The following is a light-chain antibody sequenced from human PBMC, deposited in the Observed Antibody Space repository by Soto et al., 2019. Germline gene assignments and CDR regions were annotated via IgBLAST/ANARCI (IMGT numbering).Light chain of an antibody. CDR3: QQRGSWPRTS. CDR2: EAS. CDR1: QSVSNY. V-gene: IGKV3-11*01. Sequence: EIVLTQSPATLSLSPGERATLSCRASQSVSNYLAWYQQKPGQAPRLLIYEASNRATGTPARFSGGGSGTGFTLTISSLEPEDFAVYFCQQRGSWPRTSFGQGTKLEI. J-gene: IGKJ2*01.